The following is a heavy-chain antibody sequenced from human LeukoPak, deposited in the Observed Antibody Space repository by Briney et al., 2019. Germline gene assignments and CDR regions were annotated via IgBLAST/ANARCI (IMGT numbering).Heavy chain of an antibody. CDR3: AGYHTYGVTTPPLGY. CDR2: IYHSGST. Sequence: SETLSLTCTVSGYSISSGYYWVWIRQPPGKGLEWIGSIYHSGSTYYNPSLKSRVTISVDTSKNQFSLKLRSVTAADTAVYYCAGYHTYGVTTPPLGYWGQGTLVTVSS. V-gene: IGHV4-38-2*02. CDR1: GYSISSGYY. J-gene: IGHJ4*02. D-gene: IGHD4-17*01.